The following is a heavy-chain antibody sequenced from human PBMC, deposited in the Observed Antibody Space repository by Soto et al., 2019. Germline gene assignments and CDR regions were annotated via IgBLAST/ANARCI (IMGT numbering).Heavy chain of an antibody. V-gene: IGHV1-3*01. CDR1: GYTFSKYA. CDR3: ARGVGQFDY. J-gene: IGHJ4*02. CDR2: INAGNGNT. Sequence: QVQLVQSGAEVKKPGASVKVSCKASGYTFSKYAMHWVRQAPGQRLEWMGWINAGNGNTKYSQRFRGRVTITRDTSASTAYVELSSLRSEDTAVYYCARGVGQFDYWGQGTLVTVSS. D-gene: IGHD3-10*01.